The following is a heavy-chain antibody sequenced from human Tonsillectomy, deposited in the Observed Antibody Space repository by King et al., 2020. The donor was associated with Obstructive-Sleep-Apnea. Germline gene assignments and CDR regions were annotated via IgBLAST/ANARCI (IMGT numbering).Heavy chain of an antibody. CDR1: GFTFSSYS. J-gene: IGHJ6*02. CDR3: VRDYSVVSGLDV. CDR2: ISSGSSYI. Sequence: QLVQSGGGLVKPGGSLRLSCVASGFTFSSYSINWVRQAPGEGLEWVSSISSGSSYIYYADSVKGRFTISRDNAKNSLYLQMNSLRAEDTAVYYCVRDYSVVSGLDVWGQGTTVTVSS. V-gene: IGHV3-21*01. D-gene: IGHD2-15*01.